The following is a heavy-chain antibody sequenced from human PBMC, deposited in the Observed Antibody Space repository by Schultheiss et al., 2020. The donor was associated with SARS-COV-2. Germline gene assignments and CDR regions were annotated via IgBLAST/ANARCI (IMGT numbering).Heavy chain of an antibody. V-gene: IGHV4-39*01. CDR1: GGSISSSSYY. CDR3: ARGLRNRRGGYTPYYFDY. J-gene: IGHJ4*02. CDR2: IYYSGST. Sequence: SQTLSLTCTVSGGSISSSSYYWGWIRQPPGKGLEWIGSIYYSGSTYYNPSLKSRVTISVDTSKNQFSLKLSSVTAADTAVYYCARGLRNRRGGYTPYYFDYWGQGTLVTVSS. D-gene: IGHD3-22*01.